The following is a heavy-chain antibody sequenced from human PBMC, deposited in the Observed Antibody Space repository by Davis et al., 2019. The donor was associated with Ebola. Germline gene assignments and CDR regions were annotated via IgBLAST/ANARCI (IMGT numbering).Heavy chain of an antibody. Sequence: GESLKISCAASGFTFSSYGMHWVRQAPGKGLEWVAVIWYDGSNKYYADSVKGRFTISRDNSKNTLYLQMNSLRAEDTAVYYCARGYCSSTSCSQTTYYGMDVWGQGTTVTVSS. D-gene: IGHD2-2*01. CDR3: ARGYCSSTSCSQTTYYGMDV. V-gene: IGHV3-33*01. CDR1: GFTFSSYG. CDR2: IWYDGSNK. J-gene: IGHJ6*02.